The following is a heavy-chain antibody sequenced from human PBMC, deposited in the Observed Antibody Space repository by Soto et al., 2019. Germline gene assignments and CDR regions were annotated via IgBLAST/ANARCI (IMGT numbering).Heavy chain of an antibody. Sequence: GGSLRLSCAASGFTFSNYGMHWVRQAPGKGLEWVAAVANDGGNTYYVDSVKGRFTISTDSSNKMVYLQMNSLRPEDTAVYYCGRDFGGYGGRADSIDIWGQGTVVTVSS. J-gene: IGHJ3*02. CDR2: VANDGGNT. CDR3: GRDFGGYGGRADSIDI. D-gene: IGHD5-12*01. V-gene: IGHV3-30*19. CDR1: GFTFSNYG.